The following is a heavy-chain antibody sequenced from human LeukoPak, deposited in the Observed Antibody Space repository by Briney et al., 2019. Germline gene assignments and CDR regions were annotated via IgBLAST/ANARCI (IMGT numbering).Heavy chain of an antibody. CDR1: GGSISSYY. J-gene: IGHJ4*02. V-gene: IGHV4-59*08. D-gene: IGHD3-22*01. CDR3: ASHYYDSSGYYSY. Sequence: SSETLSLTCTVSGGSISSYYWSWIRQPPGKGLEWIGYIYYSGSTNYNPSLKSRVTISVDTSKNQFSLKLSSVTAADTAVYYCASHYYDSSGYYSYWGQGTLVTVSS. CDR2: IYYSGST.